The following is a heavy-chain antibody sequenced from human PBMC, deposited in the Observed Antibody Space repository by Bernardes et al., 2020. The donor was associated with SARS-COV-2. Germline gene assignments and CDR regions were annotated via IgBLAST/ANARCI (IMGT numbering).Heavy chain of an antibody. J-gene: IGHJ4*02. D-gene: IGHD3-10*01. CDR1: GFTFSGYW. CDR3: TRGPRGPDF. CDR2: INNDGSNA. V-gene: IGHV3-74*01. Sequence: GGSLRLSCAASGFTFSGYWMHWVRQAPGKGLVWVSRINNDGSNAGYADSVKGRFTISRDNAKNTLDLQMNSLRAEDTAVYYCTRGPRGPDFWGQGTLVTVSS.